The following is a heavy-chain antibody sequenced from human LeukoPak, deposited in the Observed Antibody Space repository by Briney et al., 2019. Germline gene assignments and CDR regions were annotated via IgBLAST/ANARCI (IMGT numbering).Heavy chain of an antibody. CDR1: GFTFSSDA. D-gene: IGHD2-2*01. CDR2: ISGSGGST. Sequence: QSGGSLRLSCAASGFTFSSDAMSWVRQAPGKGLEWVSAISGSGGSTYYADSVKGRFTISRDNSKNTLYLQMNSLRAEDTAVYYCARTPDIVVVPAAIQPWFDYWGQGTLVTVSS. CDR3: ARTPDIVVVPAAIQPWFDY. V-gene: IGHV3-23*01. J-gene: IGHJ4*02.